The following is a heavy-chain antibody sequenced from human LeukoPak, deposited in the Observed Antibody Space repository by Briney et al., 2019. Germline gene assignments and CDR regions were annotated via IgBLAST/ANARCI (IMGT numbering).Heavy chain of an antibody. CDR3: ARAYYDSNGYYYGYFDC. CDR2: IYYSGST. D-gene: IGHD3-22*01. V-gene: IGHV4-39*01. Sequence: PSETLSLTCTVPGGSISSSNYYWGWIRQPPGKGLEWIGSIYYSGSTYYNPSLKSRVTKSVDTSKNQFSLKLSSVTAADTAVYYCARAYYDSNGYYYGYFDCRGRETLVTVSS. CDR1: GGSISSSNYY. J-gene: IGHJ4*02.